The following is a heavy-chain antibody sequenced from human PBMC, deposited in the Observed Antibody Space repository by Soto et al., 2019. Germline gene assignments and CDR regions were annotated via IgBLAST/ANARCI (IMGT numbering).Heavy chain of an antibody. D-gene: IGHD6-19*01. J-gene: IGHJ4*02. CDR2: INAGDGST. CDR1: GYTFTAYS. V-gene: IGHV1-3*01. CDR3: ARDHHSSRPYYSDY. Sequence: ASVKVSCKASGYTFTAYSMHWVRQAPGQSLEWMGWINAGDGSTKYSPKFQARVTITRDTSASTVYLELTSLTSEDRAVYFCARDHHSSRPYYSDYWGPGTQVTSPQ.